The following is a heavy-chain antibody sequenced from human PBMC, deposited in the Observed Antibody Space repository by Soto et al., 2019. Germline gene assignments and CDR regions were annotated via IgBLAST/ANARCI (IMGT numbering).Heavy chain of an antibody. D-gene: IGHD3-10*01. J-gene: IGHJ6*02. V-gene: IGHV5-10-1*01. CDR1: GYSFTSYW. Sequence: GESLKISCKGSGYSFTSYWISWVRQMPGKGLEWMGRIDPSDSYTNYSPSFQGHVTISADKSTSTAYLQWSSLKASDTAMYYCARRKGATMVRGVKNPFYYYYGMDVWGQGTTVTVYS. CDR2: IDPSDSYT. CDR3: ARRKGATMVRGVKNPFYYYYGMDV.